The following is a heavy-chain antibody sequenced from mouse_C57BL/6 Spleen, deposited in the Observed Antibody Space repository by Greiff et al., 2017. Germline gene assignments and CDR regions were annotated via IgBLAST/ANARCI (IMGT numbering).Heavy chain of an antibody. V-gene: IGHV8-12*01. CDR3: ARRRDLPGYFDV. CDR1: GFSLSTSGMG. CDR2: IYWDDDK. J-gene: IGHJ1*03. Sequence: QVTLKVCGPGILQSSQTLSLTCSFSGFSLSTSGMGVSWIRQPSGKGLEWLAHIYWDDDKRYNPSLKSRLTISKDTSRNQVFLKITSVDTADTATYYCARRRDLPGYFDVWGTGTTVTVSS.